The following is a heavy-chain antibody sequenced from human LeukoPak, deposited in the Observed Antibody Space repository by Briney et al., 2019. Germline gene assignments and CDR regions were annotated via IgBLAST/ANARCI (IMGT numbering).Heavy chain of an antibody. D-gene: IGHD6-19*01. CDR1: GFTFSSYA. Sequence: PGGSLRLSCAASGFTFSSYAMHWVRQAPGKGLEWVAVISYDGSNKYYADSVKGRFTISRDNSKNTLYLQMNSLRAEDTAVYYCARTPRRNSSGWYFALRHDAFDIWGQGTMVTVSS. CDR2: ISYDGSNK. J-gene: IGHJ3*02. V-gene: IGHV3-30*04. CDR3: ARTPRRNSSGWYFALRHDAFDI.